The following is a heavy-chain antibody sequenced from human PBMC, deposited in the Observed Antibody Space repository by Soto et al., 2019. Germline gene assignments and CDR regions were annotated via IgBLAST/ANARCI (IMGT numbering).Heavy chain of an antibody. V-gene: IGHV4-39*01. CDR3: ARHRIAVAGPLDY. Sequence: ETLPLTCTVSGGAIRNSIYYWGWIRQPPGKGLEWIGTIYYDGSVAYSPSLKSRVTLSVDTSRNHFSVKINSVTAADTAVYFCARHRIAVAGPLDYWGQGTLVTVSS. CDR2: IYYDGSV. CDR1: GGAIRNSIYY. D-gene: IGHD6-19*01. J-gene: IGHJ4*02.